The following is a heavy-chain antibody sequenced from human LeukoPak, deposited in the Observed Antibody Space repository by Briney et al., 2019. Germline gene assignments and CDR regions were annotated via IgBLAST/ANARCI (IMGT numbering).Heavy chain of an antibody. V-gene: IGHV3-11*04. CDR3: ARVEWELPLDAFDI. CDR1: GFTFSDYY. J-gene: IGHJ3*02. Sequence: GGSLRLSCAASGFTFSDYYMSWIRQAPGKGLEWVSYISSTGTTIYYADSVKGRFTLSRDNAKTSLFLQMNSLRAEDTAVYYCARVEWELPLDAFDIWGQGTMVTVSS. CDR2: ISSTGTTI. D-gene: IGHD1-26*01.